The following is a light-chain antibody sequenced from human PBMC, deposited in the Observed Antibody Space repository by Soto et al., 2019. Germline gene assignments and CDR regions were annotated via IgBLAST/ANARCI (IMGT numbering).Light chain of an antibody. V-gene: IGLV1-40*01. CDR2: GNT. CDR1: SSNIGAGYV. CDR3: LSFDSRLLVV. Sequence: QSVLTQPPSVSGAPGQRVTISCTGSSSNIGAGYVVHWYQQLPGSAPNLLIYGNTNRPAVVPDRFCGSNSTTSAFLAITGLQGEDEADYYGLSFDSRLLVVFGSGTQLTVL. J-gene: IGLJ7*01.